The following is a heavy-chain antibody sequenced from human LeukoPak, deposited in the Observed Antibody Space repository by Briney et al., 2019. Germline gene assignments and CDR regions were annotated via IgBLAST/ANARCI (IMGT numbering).Heavy chain of an antibody. J-gene: IGHJ3*02. CDR1: GGSISSGSYY. D-gene: IGHD3-10*01. CDR3: ARVRFGGVDI. Sequence: PSETLSLTCTVSGGSISSGSYYWSWIRQPAGKGLEWIGRIYTSGSTNYNPSLKSRVTMSVDTSKNQFSLKLSSVTAADTAVYYCARVRFGGVDIWGQGTMVTVSS. CDR2: IYTSGST. V-gene: IGHV4-61*02.